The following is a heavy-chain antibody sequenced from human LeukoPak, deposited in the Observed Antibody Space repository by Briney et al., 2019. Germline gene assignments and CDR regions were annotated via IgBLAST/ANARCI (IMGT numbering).Heavy chain of an antibody. CDR3: GGFTGVRRVINPPPDY. CDR2: ISAYNGNT. CDR1: GDTFTSYG. Sequence: ASVKVSCKASGDTFTSYGISWVRQAPGQGREWRGWISAYNGNTNYAKKLQGRVTMTTVTSTSKAYMELRSRMSAADAAIYSGGFTGVRRVINPPPDYWGQGTLVTVSS. V-gene: IGHV1-18*01. J-gene: IGHJ4*02. D-gene: IGHD3-10*01.